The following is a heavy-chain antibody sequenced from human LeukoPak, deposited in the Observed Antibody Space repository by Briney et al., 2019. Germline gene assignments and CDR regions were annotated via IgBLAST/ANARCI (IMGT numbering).Heavy chain of an antibody. D-gene: IGHD4-11*01. CDR3: AKGATIHDYSNPWDAFDI. V-gene: IGHV3-23*01. CDR1: GFTFSSYA. J-gene: IGHJ3*02. Sequence: PGGSLRLSCAASGFTFSSYAMSWVRQAPGKGLEWVSAISGSGGSTYYADSVKGRFTISRDNSKNTLYLQMNSLRAEDTAVYYCAKGATIHDYSNPWDAFDIWGQGTMVTVSS. CDR2: ISGSGGST.